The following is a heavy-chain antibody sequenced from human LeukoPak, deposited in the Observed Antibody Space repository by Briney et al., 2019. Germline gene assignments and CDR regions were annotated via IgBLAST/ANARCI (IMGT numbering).Heavy chain of an antibody. V-gene: IGHV3-23*01. CDR2: ITTSDGNT. D-gene: IGHD1-26*01. J-gene: IGHJ4*02. CDR1: GFTFSSYT. Sequence: GGSLRLSCAASGFTFSSYTMSWVRQAPGKGLEWVSTITTSDGNTYYADSVKGRFTVSRDNSKNTLYLQMNSLRAEDTAVYYCAKVGLYWGQGTLVTVSS. CDR3: AKVGLY.